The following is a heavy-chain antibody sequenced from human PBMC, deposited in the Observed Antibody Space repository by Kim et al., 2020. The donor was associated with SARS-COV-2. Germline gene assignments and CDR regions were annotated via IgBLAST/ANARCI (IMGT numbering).Heavy chain of an antibody. CDR2: I. J-gene: IGHJ6*02. V-gene: IGHV3-9*01. D-gene: IGHD2-21*01. CDR3: TRDVLAGGADV. Sequence: IDYAASVKSRFITSRDSARNSLYLQMNSLRPEDTALYYCTRDVLAGGADVWGQGTAVIVSS.